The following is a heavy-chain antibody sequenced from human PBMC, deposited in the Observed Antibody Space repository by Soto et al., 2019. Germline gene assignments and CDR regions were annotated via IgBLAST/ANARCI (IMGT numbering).Heavy chain of an antibody. Sequence: ASVKVSCKASGYTFTSYAMHWVRQAPGQRLEWMGWINAGNGNTKYSQKFQGRVTITRDTSASTAYMELSSLRSEDTAVYYCARGLIAAAAHHFDPWGQGTLVTVSS. CDR3: ARGLIAAAAHHFDP. J-gene: IGHJ5*02. D-gene: IGHD6-13*01. CDR1: GYTFTSYA. V-gene: IGHV1-3*01. CDR2: INAGNGNT.